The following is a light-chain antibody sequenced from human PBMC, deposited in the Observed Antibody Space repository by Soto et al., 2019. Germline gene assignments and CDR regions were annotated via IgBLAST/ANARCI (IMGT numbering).Light chain of an antibody. Sequence: QSVLTQPPSASGTPGQRVTISCSGSSSNMGTNTVNWYQQLPRAAPKLLIYCDNQRPSGVPDRFSGSKSGTSASLAITGLQSEDEADYYCAAWDGSLNHILFGGGTKLTVL. J-gene: IGLJ2*01. V-gene: IGLV1-44*01. CDR2: CDN. CDR1: SSNMGTNT. CDR3: AAWDGSLNHIL.